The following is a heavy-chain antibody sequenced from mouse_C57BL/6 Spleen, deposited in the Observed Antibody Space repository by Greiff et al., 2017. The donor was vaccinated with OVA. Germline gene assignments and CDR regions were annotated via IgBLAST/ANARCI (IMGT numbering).Heavy chain of an antibody. CDR3: ARVAAHATWFAY. D-gene: IGHD3-2*02. J-gene: IGHJ3*01. CDR1: GYTFTSSW. Sequence: QVQLQQPGAELVKPGASVKMSCKASGYTFTSSWITWVKQRPGQGLEWIGGIYPGSGSTTSNEKLKSQATLTVDTYSSTAYMQLSSLTSEDSAVYYCARVAAHATWFAYWGQGTLVTVSA. CDR2: IYPGSGST. V-gene: IGHV1-55*01.